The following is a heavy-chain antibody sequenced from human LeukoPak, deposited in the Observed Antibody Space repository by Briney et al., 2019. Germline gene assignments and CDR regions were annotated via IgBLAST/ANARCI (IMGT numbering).Heavy chain of an antibody. J-gene: IGHJ6*02. CDR3: ARDSQYNWKRDYYYGMDV. CDR2: IWYDGSNK. D-gene: IGHD1-1*01. CDR1: GFTFSSYG. Sequence: PGGSLRLSCAASGFTFSSYGMHWVRQAPGKGLEWVAVIWYDGSNKYYADSVKGRFTISRDNSKSTLYLQMNSLRAEDTAVYYCARDSQYNWKRDYYYGMDVWGQGTTVTVSS. V-gene: IGHV3-33*01.